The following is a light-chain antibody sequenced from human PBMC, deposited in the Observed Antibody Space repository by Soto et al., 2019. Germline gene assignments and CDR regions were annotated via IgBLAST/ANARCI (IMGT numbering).Light chain of an antibody. V-gene: IGLV2-14*01. Sequence: ALTQPASVSGSPGQSITISCTGTSSDVGGYNSVSWYQQHPGKAPKLMIFDVSSRPSGVSNRFSGSKSGNTASLTISGLQAEDEADYYCCSYTSGSTLYVFGTGTKVTVL. CDR2: DVS. J-gene: IGLJ1*01. CDR1: SSDVGGYNS. CDR3: CSYTSGSTLYV.